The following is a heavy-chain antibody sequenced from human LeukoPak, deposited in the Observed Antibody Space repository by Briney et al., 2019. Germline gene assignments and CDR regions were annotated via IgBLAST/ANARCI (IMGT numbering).Heavy chain of an antibody. CDR3: ARVGGDYFDFDY. CDR1: GDSITSSSYY. Sequence: MPSETLSLTCTVSGDSITSSSYYWSWIRQPPGKGLEWIGYIHYGGSTNYNPSLKSRVTISVDTSKNQFSLKLSSVTAADTAVYYCARVGGDYFDFDYWGQGTLVTVSS. D-gene: IGHD4-17*01. CDR2: IHYGGST. V-gene: IGHV4-61*01. J-gene: IGHJ4*02.